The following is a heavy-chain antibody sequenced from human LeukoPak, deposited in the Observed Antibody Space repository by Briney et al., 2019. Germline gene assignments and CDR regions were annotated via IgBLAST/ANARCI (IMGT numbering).Heavy chain of an antibody. V-gene: IGHV1-69*04. CDR3: ARERDVTAISFCFDY. J-gene: IGHJ4*02. Sequence: SVKVSCTASGGTFSSYAISWVRQAPGQGLEWMGRIIPIFGIANYAQKFQGRVTITADKSTSTAYMELSSLRSEDTAVYYCARERDVTAISFCFDYWGQGTLVTVSS. D-gene: IGHD2-21*02. CDR2: IIPIFGIA. CDR1: GGTFSSYA.